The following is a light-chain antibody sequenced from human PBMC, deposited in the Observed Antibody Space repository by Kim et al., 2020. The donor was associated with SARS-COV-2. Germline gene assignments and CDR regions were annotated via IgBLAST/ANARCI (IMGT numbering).Light chain of an antibody. CDR1: GGSIASNY. CDR2: EDN. J-gene: IGLJ3*02. Sequence: KTVTSACTRSGGSIASNYVQWYQQRPGSAPTTVIYEDNQRPSGVPDRFSGSIDSSSNSASLTISGLKTEDEADYYCQSYDSSNWVFGGGTQLTVL. V-gene: IGLV6-57*03. CDR3: QSYDSSNWV.